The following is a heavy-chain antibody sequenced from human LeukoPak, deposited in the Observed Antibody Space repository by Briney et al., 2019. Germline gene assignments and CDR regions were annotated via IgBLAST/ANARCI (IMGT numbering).Heavy chain of an antibody. CDR2: ISTYNGNT. D-gene: IGHD3-22*01. J-gene: IGHJ4*02. V-gene: IGHV1-18*03. CDR3: VARYYYDSSGYLGY. CDR1: GYTFTSYG. Sequence: ASVKVSCKASGYTFTSYGISWVRQAPGQGLEWMGWISTYNGNTNYAQKLQGRVTMTTDTSTSTAYMELRSLRSDDMAVYYCVARYYYDSSGYLGYWGQGTLVTVSS.